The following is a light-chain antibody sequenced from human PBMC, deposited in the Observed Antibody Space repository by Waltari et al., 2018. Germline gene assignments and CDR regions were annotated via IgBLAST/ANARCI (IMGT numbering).Light chain of an antibody. J-gene: IGLJ2*01. CDR1: ILRFYY. CDR3: SSRDSSGDVI. V-gene: IGLV3-19*01. CDR2: GKN. Sequence: SSELTQDPAVSVALGQPVRITCHGDILRFYYPNWCQQKPGQAPLLVIYGKNNRPSGIPDRFSASTSRNTASLTITGAQAEDEGHYYCSSRDSSGDVIFGGGTKLTVL.